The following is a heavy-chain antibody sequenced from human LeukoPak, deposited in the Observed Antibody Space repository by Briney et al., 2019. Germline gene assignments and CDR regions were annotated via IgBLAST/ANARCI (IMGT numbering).Heavy chain of an antibody. D-gene: IGHD3-16*01. CDR1: GYSISSGYY. J-gene: IGHJ6*03. CDR2: LSHSGSS. Sequence: SETLSLTCTVSGYSISSGYYWDWIRQPPGKGLEWIGTLSHSGSSYYNPSLKSRVTISVDTSKNQFSLNLSSVTAADTAVFYCARVKDPGGYYYYYYMDVWGKGTTVTVSS. CDR3: ARVKDPGGYYYYYYMDV. V-gene: IGHV4-38-2*02.